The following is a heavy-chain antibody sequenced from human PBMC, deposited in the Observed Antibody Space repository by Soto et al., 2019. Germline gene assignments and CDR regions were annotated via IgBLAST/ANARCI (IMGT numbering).Heavy chain of an antibody. D-gene: IGHD2-2*02. CDR3: ARGYELLYGGENWFDP. CDR1: GGSFSGYY. V-gene: IGHV4-34*01. Sequence: QVQLQQWGVGLLKPSETLSLTCAVYGGSFSGYYWSWIRQPPGKGLEWIGEINHSGSTNYNPSLKSRVTISVDTSKNQFSLKLSSVTAADTAVYYCARGYELLYGGENWFDPWGQGTLVTVSS. CDR2: INHSGST. J-gene: IGHJ5*02.